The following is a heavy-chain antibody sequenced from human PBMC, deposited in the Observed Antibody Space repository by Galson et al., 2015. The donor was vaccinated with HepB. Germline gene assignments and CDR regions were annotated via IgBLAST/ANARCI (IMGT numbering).Heavy chain of an antibody. CDR3: AKDVTLPGGIPQYYFDH. D-gene: IGHD2-2*01. CDR2: ILYDGSNI. J-gene: IGHJ4*02. V-gene: IGHV3-30*18. CDR1: GFTFSHCG. Sequence: SLRLSCAASGFTFSHCGMHWVRQAPGKGLEWVAVILYDGSNIDYADSVKGRVAISRDNSKNTLYLQLNSLRAEDTAVYYCAKDVTLPGGIPQYYFDHWGQGTLVAVSS.